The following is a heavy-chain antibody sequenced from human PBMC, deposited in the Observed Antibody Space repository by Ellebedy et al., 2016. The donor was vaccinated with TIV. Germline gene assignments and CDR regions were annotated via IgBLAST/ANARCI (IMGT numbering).Heavy chain of an antibody. V-gene: IGHV1-2*04. CDR3: ARDFYPHSSGWYEYYYYGMDV. J-gene: IGHJ6*02. CDR1: GYTFTGYY. D-gene: IGHD6-19*01. Sequence: ASVKVSCKASGYTFTGYYMHWVRQAPGQGLEWMRWINPNSGGTNYAQKFQGWVTMTRDTSISTAYMELSRLRSDDTAVYYCARDFYPHSSGWYEYYYYGMDVWGQGTTVTVSS. CDR2: INPNSGGT.